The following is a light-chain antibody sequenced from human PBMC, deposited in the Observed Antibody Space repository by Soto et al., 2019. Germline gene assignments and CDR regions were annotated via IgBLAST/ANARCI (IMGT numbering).Light chain of an antibody. CDR1: QSVSSK. CDR3: QQYNNWLWT. Sequence: EIVMTQSPATLYVSPGERATLSCRASQSVSSKVAWYQQKPGQAPRLLIYGASTRATGIPARFSGSGSGTELTLTISSLQSEDFAVYYCQQYNNWLWTFGQGTKVEI. J-gene: IGKJ1*01. CDR2: GAS. V-gene: IGKV3-15*01.